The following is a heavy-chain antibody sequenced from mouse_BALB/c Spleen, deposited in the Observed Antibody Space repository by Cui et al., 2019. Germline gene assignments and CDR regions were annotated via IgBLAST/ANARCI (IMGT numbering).Heavy chain of an antibody. Sequence: LQLQHPTDHLVKHASSMMPCCKASGYTCTSYWMHWVKQRPGRGLEWIGRIDPNSGGTKYNEKFKSKATLTVDKPSSTAYMQLSSLTSEDSAVYYCARYDYYGSSYFDYWGQGTTLTVSS. CDR2: IDPNSGGT. CDR1: GYTCTSYW. D-gene: IGHD1-1*01. J-gene: IGHJ2*01. CDR3: ARYDYYGSSYFDY. V-gene: IGHV1-72*01.